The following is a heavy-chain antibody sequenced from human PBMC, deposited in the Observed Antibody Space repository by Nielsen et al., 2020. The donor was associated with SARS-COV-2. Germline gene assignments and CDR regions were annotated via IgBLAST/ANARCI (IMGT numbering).Heavy chain of an antibody. CDR2: FDPEDGET. CDR3: ATGVSSGYYRDY. Sequence: ALVKVSCKVSGYTLTELSMHWVRQAPGKGLEWMGGFDPEDGETIYAQKFQGRVTMTEDTSTDTAYMELSSLRSEDTAVYYCATGVSSGYYRDYWGQGTLVTVSS. CDR1: GYTLTELS. D-gene: IGHD3-22*01. V-gene: IGHV1-24*01. J-gene: IGHJ4*02.